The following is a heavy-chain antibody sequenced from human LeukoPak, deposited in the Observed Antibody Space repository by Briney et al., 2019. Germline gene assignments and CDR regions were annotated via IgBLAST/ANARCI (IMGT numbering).Heavy chain of an antibody. CDR1: GGSISSYY. Sequence: SETLSLTCTVSGGSISSYYWSWIRQPPGKGVEWIGYIYYSGSNNYNPSLKSRVTISVDTSKNQFSLKLSSVTAADTAVYYCARDRPGGSSLDYWGQGTLVTVSS. D-gene: IGHD6-13*01. CDR3: ARDRPGGSSLDY. J-gene: IGHJ4*02. V-gene: IGHV4-59*01. CDR2: IYYSGSN.